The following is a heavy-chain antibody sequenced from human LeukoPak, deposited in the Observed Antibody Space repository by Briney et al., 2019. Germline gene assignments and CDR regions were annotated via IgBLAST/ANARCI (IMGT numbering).Heavy chain of an antibody. CDR2: ISSSGGST. J-gene: IGHJ4*02. Sequence: GGSLRLSCAASGFTFSSYAMHWVRQAPGKGLEYVSAISSSGGSTYYANSVKGRFTISRDNSKNTLYLQMGSLRAEDMAVYYCARDGTTSRDWIFDYWGQGTLVTVSS. CDR1: GFTFSSYA. D-gene: IGHD2-21*02. CDR3: ARDGTTSRDWIFDY. V-gene: IGHV3-64*01.